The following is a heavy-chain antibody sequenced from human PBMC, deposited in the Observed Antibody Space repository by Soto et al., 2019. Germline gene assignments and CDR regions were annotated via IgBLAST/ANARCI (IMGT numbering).Heavy chain of an antibody. J-gene: IGHJ5*02. Sequence: QVQLVQSGAEVKKPGASVKVSCKASGYTFTSYDINWVRQATGQGLEWMGWMNPNSGNTGYAQKFQGRVIMTRNTSISTAYMELRSMRSADTAVCYCVREKGSTAFDHCGQGTLVTVSS. D-gene: IGHD6-13*01. V-gene: IGHV1-8*01. CDR2: MNPNSGNT. CDR3: VREKGSTAFDH. CDR1: GYTFTSYD.